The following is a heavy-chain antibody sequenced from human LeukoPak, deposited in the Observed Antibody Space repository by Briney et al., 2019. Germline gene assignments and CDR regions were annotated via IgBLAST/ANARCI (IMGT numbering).Heavy chain of an antibody. CDR3: ARGFDAHNAFDI. Sequence: SETLSLTCTVSGGSISSSSYYWGWIRQPPGKGLEWIGSIYYSGSTYYNPSLKSRATISVDTSKNQFSLKLSSVTAADTAVYYCARGFDAHNAFDIWGQGTMVTVSS. CDR2: IYYSGST. V-gene: IGHV4-39*01. CDR1: GGSISSSSYY. J-gene: IGHJ3*02. D-gene: IGHD3-9*01.